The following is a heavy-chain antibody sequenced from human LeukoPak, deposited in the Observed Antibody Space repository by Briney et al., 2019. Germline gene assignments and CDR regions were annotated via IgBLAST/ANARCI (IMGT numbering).Heavy chain of an antibody. J-gene: IGHJ6*02. D-gene: IGHD6-13*01. CDR3: AVYSSSWYGRYYYYGMDV. CDR2: FDLEDGET. V-gene: IGHV1-24*01. Sequence: ASVKVSCKVSGYTLTELSMHWVRQAPGKGLERMGGFDLEDGETIYAQKFQGRVTMTEDTSTDTAYMELSSLRSEDTAVYYCAVYSSSWYGRYYYYGMDVWGQGTTVTVSS. CDR1: GYTLTELS.